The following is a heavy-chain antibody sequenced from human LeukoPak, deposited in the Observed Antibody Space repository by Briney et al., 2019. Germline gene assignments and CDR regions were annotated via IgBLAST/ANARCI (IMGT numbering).Heavy chain of an antibody. CDR2: IYRSGTT. Sequence: SETLSLTCTVSGYSISSASYWGLIRQPPGEGLGWIGSIYRSGTTYYNPSLKSRGTLSVGTAKNQVSLEPSSLTAADTAVYLCARDLLSASSSARFDPWGQGTLVTVSS. D-gene: IGHD6-6*01. CDR3: ARDLLSASSSARFDP. CDR1: GYSISSASY. J-gene: IGHJ5*02. V-gene: IGHV4-38-2*02.